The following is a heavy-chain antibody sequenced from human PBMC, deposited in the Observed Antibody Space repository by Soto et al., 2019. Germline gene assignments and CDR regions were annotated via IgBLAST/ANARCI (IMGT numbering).Heavy chain of an antibody. D-gene: IGHD5-12*01. V-gene: IGHV4-31*03. J-gene: IGHJ4*02. CDR1: GGYISNHGYY. Sequence: QVQLPESGPGLVKPSQTLSLTCTVSGGYISNHGYYWRWIRQHPGKGLEWIGYIYYSGSTYYNPSLKSRRTISVDTSKHQFSLTLTSVTAADTAVYYWAREGGTATIVDFWGQGTMVTVSS. CDR3: AREGGTATIVDF. CDR2: IYYSGST.